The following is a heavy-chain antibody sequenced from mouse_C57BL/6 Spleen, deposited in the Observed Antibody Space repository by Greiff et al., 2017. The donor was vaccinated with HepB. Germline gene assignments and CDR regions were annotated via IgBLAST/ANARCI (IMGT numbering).Heavy chain of an antibody. Sequence: VQLQQSGAELVRPGASVKLSCTASGFNIKDDYMHWVKQRPEQGLEWIGWIDPENGDTEYASKFQGKATITADTSSNTAYLQLSSLTSEDTAVYYCARGLRLGYYFDYRGQGTTLTVSS. CDR2: IDPENGDT. CDR3: ARGLRLGYYFDY. D-gene: IGHD3-2*02. CDR1: GFNIKDDY. V-gene: IGHV14-4*01. J-gene: IGHJ2*01.